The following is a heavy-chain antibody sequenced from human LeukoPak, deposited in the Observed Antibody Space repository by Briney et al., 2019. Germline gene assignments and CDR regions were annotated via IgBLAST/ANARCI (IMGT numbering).Heavy chain of an antibody. V-gene: IGHV3-74*01. CDR3: ARVSVCSSTSCYSVFDY. J-gene: IGHJ4*02. CDR1: GFTFSSYW. D-gene: IGHD2-2*01. Sequence: GGSLRLSCAASGFTFSSYWMHWFRQAPGRGLVWVSRISSDGSSTSYADSVKGRFTISRDNAKNTLHLQMNRLRDEDTAVYYCARVSVCSSTSCYSVFDYLGQGTLVTVSS. CDR2: ISSDGSST.